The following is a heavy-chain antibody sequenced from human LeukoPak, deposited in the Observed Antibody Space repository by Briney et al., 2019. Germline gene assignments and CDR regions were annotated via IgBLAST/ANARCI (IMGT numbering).Heavy chain of an antibody. CDR2: IYHSGST. Sequence: PSETLSLTCAVSGGSISSSNWWSWVRQPPGKGLEWIGEIYHSGSTSYNPSLKSRVTISVDTSKNQFSLKLSSVTAADTAVYYCARDLSGYSSSWYNFYYGMDVWGQGTTVTISS. V-gene: IGHV4-4*02. J-gene: IGHJ6*02. CDR3: ARDLSGYSSSWYNFYYGMDV. D-gene: IGHD6-13*01. CDR1: GGSISSSNW.